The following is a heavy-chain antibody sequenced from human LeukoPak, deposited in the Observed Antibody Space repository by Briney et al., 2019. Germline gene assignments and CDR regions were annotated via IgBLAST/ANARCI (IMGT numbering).Heavy chain of an antibody. D-gene: IGHD5-18*01. V-gene: IGHV3-66*01. Sequence: PGGSLRLSCAASGFTVSSNYMSWVRQATGKGLEWVSVIYSGGSTYYADSVKGKFTISSDNSKNTLYLQMNSLRVEDTAVYYCARGVQLWTGFDYWGQGTLVTVSS. CDR2: IYSGGST. J-gene: IGHJ4*02. CDR1: GFTVSSNY. CDR3: ARGVQLWTGFDY.